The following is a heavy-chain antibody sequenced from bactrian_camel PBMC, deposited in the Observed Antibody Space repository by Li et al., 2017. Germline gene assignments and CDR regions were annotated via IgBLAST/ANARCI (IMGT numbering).Heavy chain of an antibody. CDR1: GFTFSSYY. J-gene: IGHJ6*01. V-gene: IGHV3S40*01. CDR3: AAEGGSAYYSGSYYSSTTPLGY. Sequence: VQLVESGGGLVQPGGSLRLSCAASGFTFSSYYMSWVRQAPGKGLEWVSSINSGGGNTYYADSVKGRFTISRDNAKNTLYLQLNSLKTEDTAVYYCAAEGGSAYYSGSYYSSTTPLGYWGQGTQVTVS. D-gene: IGHD2*01. CDR2: INSGGGNT.